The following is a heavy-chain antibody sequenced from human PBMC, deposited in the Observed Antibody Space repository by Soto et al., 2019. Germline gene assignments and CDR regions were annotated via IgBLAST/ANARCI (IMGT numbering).Heavy chain of an antibody. CDR1: GFTFSMYS. CDR3: ARDHLILPAHDFFYGSDV. J-gene: IGHJ6*02. Sequence: DVKLVESGGGLVQPGDSQRLSCEVSGFTFSMYSMSWVRQSPGKGLEWVAKIPQDGVDGHYADSVKGRFIISRDNGKNSLHLQLNNLRAEDTAVYYCARDHLILPAHDFFYGSDVWGRGATVTVSS. V-gene: IGHV3-7*03. CDR2: IPQDGVDG. D-gene: IGHD2-21*02.